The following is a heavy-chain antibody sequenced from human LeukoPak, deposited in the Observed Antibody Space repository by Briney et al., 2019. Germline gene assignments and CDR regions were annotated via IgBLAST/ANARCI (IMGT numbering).Heavy chain of an antibody. CDR1: GGSFSGYY. Sequence: SETLSLTCAVYGGSFSGYYWSWIRQPPGKGLEWIGEINHSGSTNYNPSLKSRVTISVDTSKNQFSLKLSSVTAADTAVYYCARPAMVRGVHFDYWGQGTLVTVSS. V-gene: IGHV4-34*01. CDR3: ARPAMVRGVHFDY. J-gene: IGHJ4*02. CDR2: INHSGST. D-gene: IGHD3-10*01.